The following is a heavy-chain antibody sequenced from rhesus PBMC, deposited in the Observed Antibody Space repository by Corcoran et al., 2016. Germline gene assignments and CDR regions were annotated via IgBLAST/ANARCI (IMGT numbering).Heavy chain of an antibody. D-gene: IGHD2-21*01. J-gene: IGHJ2*01. CDR3: ARYATGSGLQFGGGSRTWYFDI. Sequence: QLQLQESGPGLVKPSETLSLTCAVSGGSISSNSWSWIRQPPVQGLEGVGRISGIGGSTDYHPSLKSRVTISTDTSKNQFSLKLSSVTAADTAVYYCARYATGSGLQFGGGSRTWYFDIWGPGTPITISS. V-gene: IGHV4-173*01. CDR2: ISGIGGST. CDR1: GGSISSNS.